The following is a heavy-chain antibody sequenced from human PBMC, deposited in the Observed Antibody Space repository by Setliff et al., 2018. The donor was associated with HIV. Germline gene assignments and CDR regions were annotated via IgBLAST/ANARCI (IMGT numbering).Heavy chain of an antibody. Sequence: GSGPTLVNPTQTLTLTCTFSGFSFSTSGLGVGWTRQPPGKALEWLALIYWNDDKRYNPSLKNRLTITKDTSKNQVVLTMTNMDPVDTATYYCAHTGGIWFGESFGYWGQGTLVTVSS. CDR2: IYWNDDK. CDR1: GFSFSTSGLG. V-gene: IGHV2-5*01. J-gene: IGHJ4*02. D-gene: IGHD3-10*01. CDR3: AHTGGIWFGESFGY.